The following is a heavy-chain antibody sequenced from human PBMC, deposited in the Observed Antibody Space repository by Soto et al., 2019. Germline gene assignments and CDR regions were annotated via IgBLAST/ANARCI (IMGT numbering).Heavy chain of an antibody. CDR3: ARSEDPQYDILTGYQYYYYGMDV. CDR2: INPNSGGT. CDR1: GYTFTGYY. J-gene: IGHJ6*02. D-gene: IGHD3-9*01. V-gene: IGHV1-2*02. Sequence: ASVKVSCKASGYTFTGYYMHWVRQAPGQGLEWMGWINPNSGGTNYAQKFQGRVTMTRDTSISTAYMELSRLRSDDTAVYYCARSEDPQYDILTGYQYYYYGMDVWGQGTTVTVSS.